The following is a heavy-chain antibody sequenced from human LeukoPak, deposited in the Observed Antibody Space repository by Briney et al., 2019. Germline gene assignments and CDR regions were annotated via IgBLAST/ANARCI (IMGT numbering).Heavy chain of an antibody. V-gene: IGHV3-7*03. CDR3: ARDQELWPSDAFDI. D-gene: IGHD5-18*01. CDR1: GFTFSSYW. Sequence: GGSLRLSCAASGFTFSSYWRSWVRQAPGKGLEWVANIKQDGSEKYYVDSVKGRFTISRDNAKNSLYLQMNSLRAEDTAVYYCARDQELWPSDAFDIWGQGTMVTVSS. CDR2: IKQDGSEK. J-gene: IGHJ3*02.